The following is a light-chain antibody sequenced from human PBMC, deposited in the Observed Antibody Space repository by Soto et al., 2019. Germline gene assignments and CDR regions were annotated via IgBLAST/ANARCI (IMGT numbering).Light chain of an antibody. V-gene: IGKV2-28*01. CDR1: QSLLHSNGYNY. CDR3: MQPLQSWT. J-gene: IGKJ1*01. CDR2: LGS. Sequence: DIVMTQSPLSLPVTPGEPASISCRSSQSLLHSNGYNYLDWYLQKPGQSPQLLIYLGSNRASGVPDRFSGSGSGTDFTLKISRVEAEDVGVYYCMQPLQSWTFGQG.